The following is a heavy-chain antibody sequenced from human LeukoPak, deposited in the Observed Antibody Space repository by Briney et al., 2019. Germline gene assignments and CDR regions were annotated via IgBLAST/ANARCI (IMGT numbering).Heavy chain of an antibody. D-gene: IGHD5-18*01. J-gene: IGHJ4*02. CDR3: ARAWGYSYGPHFDY. CDR1: GYTFTGYY. CDR2: INPNSGGT. V-gene: IGHV1-2*02. Sequence: ASVKVSCKASGYTFTGYYMHWVRQAPGQGLEWMGWINPNSGGTNYAQKFQGRVTMTKDTSISTAYMELSRLRSDDTAVYYCARAWGYSYGPHFDYWGQGTLVTVSS.